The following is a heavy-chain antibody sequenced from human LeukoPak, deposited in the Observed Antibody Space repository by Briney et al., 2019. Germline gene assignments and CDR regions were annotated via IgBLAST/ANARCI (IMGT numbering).Heavy chain of an antibody. Sequence: GGSLRLSCAASGFTFSSYGMHWVRQAPGKGLEWVAVISCDGSNKYYADSVKGRFTISRDNSKNTLYLQMNSLRAEDTAVYYCARTTYYYDSSANNPLDHWGQGTLVTVSS. D-gene: IGHD3-22*01. V-gene: IGHV3-30*03. CDR1: GFTFSSYG. CDR2: ISCDGSNK. CDR3: ARTTYYYDSSANNPLDH. J-gene: IGHJ4*02.